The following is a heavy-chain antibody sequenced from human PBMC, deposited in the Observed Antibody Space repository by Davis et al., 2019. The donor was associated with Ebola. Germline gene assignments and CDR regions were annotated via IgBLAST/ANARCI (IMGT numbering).Heavy chain of an antibody. J-gene: IGHJ4*02. CDR2: ISTSSSYI. D-gene: IGHD6-6*01. Sequence: PGGSLRPSCAASGFTFSSYNMNWVRQAPGKGLEWVASISTSSSYIYYTASVKGRFTVSRDNARKSLFLQMNSLSADDTAVYYCARDPEGVSSSSSNLDYWGQGAVVTVSS. CDR1: GFTFSSYN. CDR3: ARDPEGVSSSSSNLDY. V-gene: IGHV3-21*01.